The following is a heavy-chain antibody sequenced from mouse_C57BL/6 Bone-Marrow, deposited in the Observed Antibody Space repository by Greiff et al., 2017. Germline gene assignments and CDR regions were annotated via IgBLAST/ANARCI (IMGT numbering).Heavy chain of an antibody. CDR1: GFTFSSYG. Sequence: EVKVVESGGDLVKPGGSLKLSCAASGFTFSSYGMSWVRQTPDKRLEWVATISSGGSYTYYPDSVKGRFTISRDNAKNTLYLQMSSLKSEDTAMYYCARGSWFVDWGQGALVSVSA. CDR2: ISSGGSYT. V-gene: IGHV5-6*01. CDR3: ARGSWFVD. J-gene: IGHJ3*01.